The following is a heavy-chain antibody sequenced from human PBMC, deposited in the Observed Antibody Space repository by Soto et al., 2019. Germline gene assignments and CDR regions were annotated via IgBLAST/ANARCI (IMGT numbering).Heavy chain of an antibody. CDR1: GVTFSSYS. CDR2: ISSSSSIM. D-gene: IGHD1-26*01. J-gene: IGHJ4*02. CDR3: ARGGSFTPDY. Sequence: EVQLVESGGGLVQPGGSLRISCAVSGVTFSSYSMNWVRQAPGKGLEWVSYISSSSSIMFYADSVKGRFTISRDNAKSSLFLQMNSLRDEDTAVYYGARGGSFTPDYWGQGTLVTVSS. V-gene: IGHV3-48*02.